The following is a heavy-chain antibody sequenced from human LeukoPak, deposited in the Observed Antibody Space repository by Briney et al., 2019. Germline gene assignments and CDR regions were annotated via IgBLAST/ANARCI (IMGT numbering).Heavy chain of an antibody. D-gene: IGHD1-26*01. CDR3: ARDARYSVSYYVYYYMDV. Sequence: ASVKVSCKASGYTFTGYYMHWMRQAPGQGLEWMGWINPNSGGTNYAQKFQGRVTMTRDTSISTAYMELNSLRSADTAVYYCARDARYSVSYYVYYYMDVWGKGTTVTVSS. CDR1: GYTFTGYY. V-gene: IGHV1-2*02. J-gene: IGHJ6*03. CDR2: INPNSGGT.